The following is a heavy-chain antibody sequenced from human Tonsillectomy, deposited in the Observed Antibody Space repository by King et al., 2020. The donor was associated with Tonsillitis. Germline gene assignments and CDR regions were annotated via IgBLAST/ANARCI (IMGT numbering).Heavy chain of an antibody. CDR3: ARAPSHSRYRSSTSCRHFDY. J-gene: IGHJ4*02. Sequence: QLQESGPGLVKPSQTLSLTCTVSGGSISSGDYYWSWIRQPPGKGLEWIGYIYYSGSTYYNPSLKSRVTISVDTSKNQFSLKLSSVTAADTAVYYCARAPSHSRYRSSTSCRHFDYWGQGTLVTVSS. CDR1: GGSISSGDYY. V-gene: IGHV4-30-4*01. D-gene: IGHD2-2*01. CDR2: IYYSGST.